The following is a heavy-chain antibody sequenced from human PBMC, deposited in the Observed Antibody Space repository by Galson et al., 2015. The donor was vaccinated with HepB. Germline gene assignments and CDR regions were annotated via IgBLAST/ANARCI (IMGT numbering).Heavy chain of an antibody. J-gene: IGHJ5*02. V-gene: IGHV1-2*02. CDR2: INPNSGGT. CDR1: GYTFTGYY. Sequence: SVKVSCKASGYTFTGYYMHWVRQAPGQGLEWMGWINPNSGGTNYAQKFQGRVTMTRDTSISTAYMELSRLRSDDTAVYYCARVPPVDTAMVGLANWFDPWGQGTLVTVSS. CDR3: ARVPPVDTAMVGLANWFDP. D-gene: IGHD5-18*01.